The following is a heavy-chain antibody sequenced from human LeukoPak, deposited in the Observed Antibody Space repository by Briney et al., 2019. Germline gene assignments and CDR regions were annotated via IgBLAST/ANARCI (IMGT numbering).Heavy chain of an antibody. CDR2: INEVGSDT. J-gene: IGHJ4*02. CDR1: GWSFSSYW. D-gene: IGHD1-26*01. V-gene: IGHV3-7*01. Sequence: AGGSLRLSCAVSGWSFSSYWMSWARQVPGKGLEWVSSINEVGSDTRYADSVRGRFTISRDNAKNSLYLQMNSLRAEDTAVYYCARDDARWEVPFDYWGQGSLVTVSS. CDR3: ARDDARWEVPFDY.